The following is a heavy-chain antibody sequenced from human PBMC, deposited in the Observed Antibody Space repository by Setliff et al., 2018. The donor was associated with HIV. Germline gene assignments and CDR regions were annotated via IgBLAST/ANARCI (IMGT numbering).Heavy chain of an antibody. CDR2: IGNSGDST. J-gene: IGHJ4*02. Sequence: GGSLRLSCTASGFTFSIYSMNWVRQAPGKGLEWVSTIGNSGDSTYYADSVKGRFTISRDNSKNSLYLQMNSLKAEDTALYYCAKDRIAAALDYWGQGALVTVSS. CDR3: AKDRIAAALDY. D-gene: IGHD6-13*01. CDR1: GFTFSIYS. V-gene: IGHV3-23*01.